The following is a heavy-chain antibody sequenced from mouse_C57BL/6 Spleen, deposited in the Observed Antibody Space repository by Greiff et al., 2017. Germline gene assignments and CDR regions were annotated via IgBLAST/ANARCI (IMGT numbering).Heavy chain of an antibody. Sequence: VQLKQSGAELVKPGASVKLSCTASGFNIKDYYMHWVKRRTEQGLEWIGRIDPEDGETKYAPKFQGKATITADTSSNTAYLQLSSLTSEDTAVYYCARPRFLYYGSSYDWYFDVWGTGTTVTVSS. V-gene: IGHV14-2*01. D-gene: IGHD1-1*01. CDR2: IDPEDGET. J-gene: IGHJ1*03. CDR3: ARPRFLYYGSSYDWYFDV. CDR1: GFNIKDYY.